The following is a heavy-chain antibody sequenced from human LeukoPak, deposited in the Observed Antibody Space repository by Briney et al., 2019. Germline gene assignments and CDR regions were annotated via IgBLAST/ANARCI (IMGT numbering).Heavy chain of an antibody. D-gene: IGHD6-13*01. J-gene: IGHJ4*02. Sequence: SETLSLTCAVYGGSFSGYYWSWIRQPPGKGLEWIGEINHSGSTNYNPSLKGRVTISVDTSKNQFSLKLSSVTAEDTAVYYCARDTGITASADQFDYWGQGTLVTVSS. V-gene: IGHV4-34*01. CDR2: INHSGST. CDR1: GGSFSGYY. CDR3: ARDTGITASADQFDY.